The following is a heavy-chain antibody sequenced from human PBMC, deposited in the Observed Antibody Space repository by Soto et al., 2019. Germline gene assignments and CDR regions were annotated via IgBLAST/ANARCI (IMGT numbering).Heavy chain of an antibody. Sequence: PSETLSLTCTVSGGSISSYYWSWIRQPPGKGLEWIGYIYYSGSTNYNPSLKSRVTISVDTSKNQFSLKLSSVTAADTAVYYCARVGYSGSYYRVFDYWGQGTLVTV. J-gene: IGHJ4*02. CDR3: ARVGYSGSYYRVFDY. CDR2: IYYSGST. V-gene: IGHV4-59*01. CDR1: GGSISSYY. D-gene: IGHD1-26*01.